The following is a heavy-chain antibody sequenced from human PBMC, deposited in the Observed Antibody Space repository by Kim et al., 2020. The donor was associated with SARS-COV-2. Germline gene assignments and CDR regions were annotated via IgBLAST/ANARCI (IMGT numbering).Heavy chain of an antibody. CDR2: ISSSSSTI. CDR3: ARGISDWYFDL. Sequence: GGSLRLSCAASGFTFSSYSMNWVRQAPGKGLEWVSYISSSSSTIYYADSVKGRFTISRDNAKNSLYLQMNSPRAEDTAVYYCARGISDWYFDLWGRGTLVTVSS. CDR1: GFTFSSYS. V-gene: IGHV3-48*04. J-gene: IGHJ2*01.